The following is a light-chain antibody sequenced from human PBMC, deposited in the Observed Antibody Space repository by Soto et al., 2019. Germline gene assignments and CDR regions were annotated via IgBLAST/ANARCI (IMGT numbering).Light chain of an antibody. CDR2: GAS. Sequence: EIVMTQSPATLSVSPGERAILSCRASQSVSSNLAWYQQKPGQAPRLLIYGASTRATGIPARFSGSGSGTEFTLTISSLQSEDFGLYYCQQYDNWPPLTFGGGTKVGI. J-gene: IGKJ4*01. CDR3: QQYDNWPPLT. CDR1: QSVSSN. V-gene: IGKV3-15*01.